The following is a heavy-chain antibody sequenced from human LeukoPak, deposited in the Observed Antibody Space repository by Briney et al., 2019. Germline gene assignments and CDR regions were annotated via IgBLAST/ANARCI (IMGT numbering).Heavy chain of an antibody. CDR3: AREDYGSGSSRPYYYYGMDV. CDR2: IYYSGST. J-gene: IGHJ6*02. CDR1: GGSISSGGYY. Sequence: SQTLSLTCTVSGGSISSGGYYWSWIRQHPGKGLEWIGYIYYSGSTYYNLSPKSRVTISVDTSKNQFSLKLSSVTAADTAVYYCAREDYGSGSSRPYYYYGMDVWGQGTTVTVSS. D-gene: IGHD3-10*01. V-gene: IGHV4-31*03.